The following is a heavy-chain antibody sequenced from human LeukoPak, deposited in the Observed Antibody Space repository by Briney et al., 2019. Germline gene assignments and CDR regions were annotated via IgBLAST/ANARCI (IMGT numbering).Heavy chain of an antibody. CDR1: GDSVSGNSAA. Sequence: SQTLSLTCAISGDSVSGNSAAWNWIRQSPSRGLEWLGRTYYRSKWYNDYAVSVKSRITINPDTSKNQFSLQLNSVTPEDTAVYYCARVPTYYYGSGPNRPYYYYMDVWGKGTTVTVSS. CDR2: TYYRSKWYN. V-gene: IGHV6-1*01. J-gene: IGHJ6*03. CDR3: ARVPTYYYGSGPNRPYYYYMDV. D-gene: IGHD3-10*01.